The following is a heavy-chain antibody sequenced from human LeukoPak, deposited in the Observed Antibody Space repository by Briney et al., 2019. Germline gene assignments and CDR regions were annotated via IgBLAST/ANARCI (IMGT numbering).Heavy chain of an antibody. Sequence: GSLRLSCATSGFTFGDYIMSWVRQAPGKGLEWVGFIRCKPYGETTDYAASVKGRFTISRDDSKSIAYLQMDSLKAEDTAVYYCSSRRHCSGAACFQGLDYWGQGTLVTVSS. D-gene: IGHD2-8*02. J-gene: IGHJ4*02. V-gene: IGHV3-49*04. CDR3: SSRRHCSGAACFQGLDY. CDR2: IRCKPYGETT. CDR1: GFTFGDYI.